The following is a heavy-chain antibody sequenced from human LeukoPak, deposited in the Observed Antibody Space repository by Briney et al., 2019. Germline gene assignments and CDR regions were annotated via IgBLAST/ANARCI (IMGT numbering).Heavy chain of an antibody. CDR1: GFTLSSYS. J-gene: IGHJ4*02. D-gene: IGHD3-16*01. Sequence: GGSLRLSCAASGFTLSSYSMNWVRQAPGKGLEWVSYIGSSSSTIYYADSVKGRFTISRDNAKNSLYLQMNSLRAEDTAAYYCARAKLRGEFDYWGRGTLVTVSS. CDR3: ARAKLRGEFDY. CDR2: IGSSSSTI. V-gene: IGHV3-48*01.